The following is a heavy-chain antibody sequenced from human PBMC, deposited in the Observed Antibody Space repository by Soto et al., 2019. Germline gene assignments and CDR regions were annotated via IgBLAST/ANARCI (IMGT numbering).Heavy chain of an antibody. V-gene: IGHV4-34*01. CDR3: ARKLEASVRHVEWFSYKWFEP. Sequence: SETLSLTCDVHGDSLSGYAWSWIRQPPGKGLEWIGEITFRGVTNYHPSLKSRVSMSVDTSKNRISLNMSSVTAADTALYFCARKLEASVRHVEWFSYKWFEPWGPGTLVTSPQ. CDR2: ITFRGVT. J-gene: IGHJ5*02. CDR1: GDSLSGYA. D-gene: IGHD3-9*01.